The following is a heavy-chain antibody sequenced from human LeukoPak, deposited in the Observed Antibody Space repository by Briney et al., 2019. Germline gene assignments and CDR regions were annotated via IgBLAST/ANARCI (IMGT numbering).Heavy chain of an antibody. Sequence: PGGSLRLSCAASGFTFDEYGMSWVRQAPGKGLEWVSSINWDGGSTAYADSVQGRFTISRDNAKNSLHLQMKSLRAEDTALYYCARGSFSGSSLDYWGQGTLVTVSS. D-gene: IGHD1-26*01. CDR1: GFTFDEYG. V-gene: IGHV3-20*04. J-gene: IGHJ4*02. CDR3: ARGSFSGSSLDY. CDR2: INWDGGST.